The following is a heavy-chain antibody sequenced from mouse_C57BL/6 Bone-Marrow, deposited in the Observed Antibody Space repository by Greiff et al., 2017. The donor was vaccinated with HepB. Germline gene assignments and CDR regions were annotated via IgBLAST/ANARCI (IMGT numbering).Heavy chain of an antibody. D-gene: IGHD1-1*01. CDR3: ARDDTTVRGYYAMDY. V-gene: IGHV1-76*01. J-gene: IGHJ4*01. CDR2: IYPGSGNT. Sequence: VQLQQSGAELVRPGASVKLSCKASGYTFTDYYINWVKQRPGQGLEWIARIYPGSGNTYYNEKFKGKATLTAEKSSSTAYMQLSSLTSEDSAVYFCARDDTTVRGYYAMDYWGQGTSVTVSS. CDR1: GYTFTDYY.